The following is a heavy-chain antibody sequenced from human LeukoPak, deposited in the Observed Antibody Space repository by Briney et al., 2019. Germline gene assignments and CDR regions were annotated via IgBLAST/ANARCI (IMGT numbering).Heavy chain of an antibody. CDR1: GGSISIYY. Sequence: AETLSLTCTVSGGSISIYYWSWVRQPPGKGLEWIGYIYNSGSTTYNPSLKSRATISVDTSKNQFSLKLTSMTAADTAFYYCVRNRELHYWGQGILVTVSS. CDR3: VRNRELHY. CDR2: IYNSGST. D-gene: IGHD1-7*01. V-gene: IGHV4-59*01. J-gene: IGHJ4*02.